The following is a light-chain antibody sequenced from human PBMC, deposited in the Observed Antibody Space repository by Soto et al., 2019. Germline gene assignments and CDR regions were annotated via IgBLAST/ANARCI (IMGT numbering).Light chain of an antibody. Sequence: DIQMTQSPATLSASVGDRVSITCRASQSINRWLAWHQQKPGKAPKLLIYDASTPESGIQSRFSGRGSGTEFTLTISNLQPEDCATYHCQQYQRSWKFGQGTKVDI. CDR3: QQYQRSWK. CDR2: DAS. V-gene: IGKV1-5*01. CDR1: QSINRW. J-gene: IGKJ1*01.